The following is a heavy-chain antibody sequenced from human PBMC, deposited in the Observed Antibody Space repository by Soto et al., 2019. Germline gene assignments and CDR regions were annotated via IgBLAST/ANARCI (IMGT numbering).Heavy chain of an antibody. CDR2: IYYSGST. CDR1: GGSVSSGSYY. D-gene: IGHD6-13*01. Sequence: QVQLQESGPGLVKPSETLSLTCTVSGGSVSSGSYYWSWIRQPPGKGLEWIGYIYYSGSTNYNPSLDSRVTIXXDXSXNQFSRKLSAVTAADAAVYYCARVGLLRSSWRSFDLWGRGTLVTVSS. V-gene: IGHV4-61*01. J-gene: IGHJ2*01. CDR3: ARVGLLRSSWRSFDL.